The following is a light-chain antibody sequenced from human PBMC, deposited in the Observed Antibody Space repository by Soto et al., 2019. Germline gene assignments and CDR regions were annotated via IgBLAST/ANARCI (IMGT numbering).Light chain of an antibody. J-gene: IGKJ1*01. CDR1: QSIAYW. CDR2: AAS. V-gene: IGKV1-5*01. CDR3: QQYNSFSKT. Sequence: DIQMTQYPSRLSASVGDRVSITCRASQSIAYWLAWYQQKPGKAPNLLIYAASTLEPGVPSRCSGSGYGTEFTLTIASLQPDDSATYYCQQYNSFSKTFGRGTKVDIK.